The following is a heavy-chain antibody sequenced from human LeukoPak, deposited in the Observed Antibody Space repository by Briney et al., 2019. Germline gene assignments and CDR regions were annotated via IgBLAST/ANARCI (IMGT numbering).Heavy chain of an antibody. CDR2: IYNSGST. CDR1: GGSISSGGYY. D-gene: IGHD3-22*01. CDR3: ARDNTMIFDY. Sequence: SETLSLTCTVSGGSISSGGYYWSWIRQHPGKGLEWIGYIYNSGSTYYNPSLKSRVTISVDTSKNQFSLKLSSVTAADTAVYYCARDNTMIFDYWGQGTLVTVSS. V-gene: IGHV4-31*03. J-gene: IGHJ4*02.